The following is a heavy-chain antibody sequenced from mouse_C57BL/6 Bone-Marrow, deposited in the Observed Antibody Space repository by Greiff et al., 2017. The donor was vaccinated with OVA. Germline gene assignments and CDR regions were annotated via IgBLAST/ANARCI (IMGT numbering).Heavy chain of an antibody. D-gene: IGHD2-1*01. J-gene: IGHJ2*01. V-gene: IGHV1-55*01. Sequence: QVQLQQSGAELVKPGASVKMSCKASGYTFTSYWITWVKQRPGQGLEWIGDIYPGSGSTNYNEKFKSKATLTVDTPSSTAYMQLSSLTSEDSAVYYCARKGGNYHVDYFDYWGQGTTLTVSS. CDR3: ARKGGNYHVDYFDY. CDR2: IYPGSGST. CDR1: GYTFTSYW.